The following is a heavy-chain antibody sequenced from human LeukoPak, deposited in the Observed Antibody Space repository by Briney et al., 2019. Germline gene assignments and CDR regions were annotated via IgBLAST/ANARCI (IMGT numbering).Heavy chain of an antibody. CDR2: VIPMSAAS. CDR1: GGSFNNFA. D-gene: IGHD3-3*01. V-gene: IGHV1-69*13. J-gene: IGHJ6*03. CDR3: ARSAETSTGDGEWLLSSPLRRLYYFYMDV. Sequence: GASVKVSCKASGGSFNNFAFSWVRQAPGQGLEWMGGVIPMSAASKYAQKFQGRVTITADESTNTVYMELNSLRSDDTAVFYCARSAETSTGDGEWLLSSPLRRLYYFYMDVWGKGTVVSVSS.